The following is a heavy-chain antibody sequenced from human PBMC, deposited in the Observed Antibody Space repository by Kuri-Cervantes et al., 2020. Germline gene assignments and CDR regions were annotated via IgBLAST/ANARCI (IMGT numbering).Heavy chain of an antibody. V-gene: IGHV3-7*01. D-gene: IGHD1-26*01. J-gene: IGHJ3*02. Sequence: GESLKISCAASGITFSSYWMSWVRQAPGKGLEWVANIKQDGSEKYYVDSVKGRFTISRDNAKNSLYLQMNSLRAEDTAVYYCARHSSGSYGPSHAFDIWGQGTMVTVSS. CDR3: ARHSSGSYGPSHAFDI. CDR2: IKQDGSEK. CDR1: GITFSSYW.